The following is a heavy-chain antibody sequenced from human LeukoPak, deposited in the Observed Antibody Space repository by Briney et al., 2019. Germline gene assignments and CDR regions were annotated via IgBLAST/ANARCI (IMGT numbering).Heavy chain of an antibody. V-gene: IGHV3-48*03. Sequence: PGGSLRLSCAASGFTFSSYEMNWVRQAPGKGLEWVSYISSSGSTIYYADSVKGRFTISRDNAKNSLYLQMNSLRAGDTAVYYCARYCSGGSCYGHDAFDIWGQGTMVTVSS. CDR2: ISSSGSTI. CDR1: GFTFSSYE. CDR3: ARYCSGGSCYGHDAFDI. J-gene: IGHJ3*02. D-gene: IGHD2-15*01.